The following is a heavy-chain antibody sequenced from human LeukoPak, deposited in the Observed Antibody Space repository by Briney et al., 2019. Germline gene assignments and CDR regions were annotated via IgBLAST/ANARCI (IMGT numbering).Heavy chain of an antibody. CDR2: INHSGST. Sequence: SETLSLTCAVYGGSFSGYYWSWIRQPPGKGLEWIGEINHSGSTNYNPSLKSRVTISVDTSKNQFSLKLSSVTAADTAVYYCARGIAARWRGADYWGQGTLVTVSS. J-gene: IGHJ4*02. V-gene: IGHV4-34*01. CDR1: GGSFSGYY. CDR3: ARGIAARWRGADY. D-gene: IGHD6-6*01.